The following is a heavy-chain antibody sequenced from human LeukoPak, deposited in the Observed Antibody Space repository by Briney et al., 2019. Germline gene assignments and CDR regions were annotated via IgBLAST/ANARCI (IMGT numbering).Heavy chain of an antibody. D-gene: IGHD3-22*01. V-gene: IGHV3-43*02. Sequence: GGSLRLSCAAPGFIFGDYAMHWVRQAPGKGLEWVSLISGDGGSTYYADSVKGRFTISRDNSKNTLYVQMNSLRTEDTALYYCVKDIYDSSGYDFDYWGQGTLVTVSS. CDR3: VKDIYDSSGYDFDY. CDR1: GFIFGDYA. J-gene: IGHJ4*02. CDR2: ISGDGGST.